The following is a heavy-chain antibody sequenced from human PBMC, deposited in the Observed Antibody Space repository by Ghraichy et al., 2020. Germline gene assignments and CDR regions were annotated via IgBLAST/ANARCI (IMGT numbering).Heavy chain of an antibody. V-gene: IGHV4-59*01. Sequence: SETLSLTCTVSGGSISSYYWSWIRQPPGKGLEWIGYIYYSGSTNYNPSLKSRVTISVDTSKNQFSLKLSSVTAADTAVYYCARESRSYYGGNLLDYWGQGTLVTVSS. CDR3: ARESRSYYGGNLLDY. CDR1: GGSISSYY. CDR2: IYYSGST. J-gene: IGHJ4*02. D-gene: IGHD4-23*01.